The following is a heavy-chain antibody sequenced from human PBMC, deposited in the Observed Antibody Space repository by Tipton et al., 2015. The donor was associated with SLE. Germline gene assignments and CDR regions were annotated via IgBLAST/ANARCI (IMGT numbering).Heavy chain of an antibody. Sequence: GSLRLSCAASGFTFSSYGMHWVRPAPGKGLEWVAFIRYDGSNKYYADSVKGRFTISRDNSKNSLYLQMNSLRAEDTAVYYCARGRDGYNPFFDYWGQGTLVTVSS. CDR3: ARGRDGYNPFFDY. V-gene: IGHV3-30*02. D-gene: IGHD5-24*01. CDR2: IRYDGSNK. CDR1: GFTFSSYG. J-gene: IGHJ4*02.